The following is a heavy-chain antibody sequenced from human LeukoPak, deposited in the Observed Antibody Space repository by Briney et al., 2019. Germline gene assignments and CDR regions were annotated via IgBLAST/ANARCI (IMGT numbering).Heavy chain of an antibody. CDR2: IYYSGST. J-gene: IGHJ4*02. V-gene: IGHV4-59*01. CDR1: GGTINFYY. CDR3: AATSPDDYGDYRRFDF. D-gene: IGHD4-17*01. Sequence: SETLSLTCTASGGTINFYYWSWIRQPPGKGLEWIGYIYYSGSTNYNPSLKSRVTISVDTSKNQFSLKLSSVTAADTAVYYCAATSPDDYGDYRRFDFRGQGTLVTVSS.